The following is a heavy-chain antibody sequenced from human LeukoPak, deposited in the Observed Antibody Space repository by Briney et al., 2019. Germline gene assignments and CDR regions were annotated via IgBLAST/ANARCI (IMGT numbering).Heavy chain of an antibody. CDR2: IYHSGST. CDR3: AGEYYGSGRAQDN. Sequence: KTSETLSLTCAVSGYSISSGYYWGWIRQPPGKGLEWIGSIYHSGSTFYNPSLKSRVTISADTSKNQFSLKLSSVTATDTAVYYWAGEYYGSGRAQDNWGQGTLVTVSS. V-gene: IGHV4-38-2*01. J-gene: IGHJ4*02. CDR1: GYSISSGYY. D-gene: IGHD3-10*01.